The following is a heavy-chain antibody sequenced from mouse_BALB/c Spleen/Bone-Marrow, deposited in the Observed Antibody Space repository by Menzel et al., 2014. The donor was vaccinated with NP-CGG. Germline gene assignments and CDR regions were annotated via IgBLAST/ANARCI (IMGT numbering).Heavy chain of an antibody. J-gene: IGHJ3*01. CDR3: ARVEGNYGSTFAY. CDR2: IHPSDTET. Sequence: QVQLQQSGAELVRPGASVKLSCKASGYSFTSYWMNWVKQRPGHGLEWIGMIHPSDTETRLNQRFKDKATLTVDKSSSTAYMQLNSPTSEDSAVYYCARVEGNYGSTFAYWGQGTLVTVSA. CDR1: GYSFTSYW. D-gene: IGHD1-1*01. V-gene: IGHV1-61*01.